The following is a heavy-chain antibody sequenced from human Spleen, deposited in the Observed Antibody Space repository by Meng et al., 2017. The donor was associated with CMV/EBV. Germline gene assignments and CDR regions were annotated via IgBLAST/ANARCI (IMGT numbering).Heavy chain of an antibody. J-gene: IGHJ2*01. CDR3: ASSLRIKRYFDL. D-gene: IGHD4-17*01. CDR2: IYYSGST. CDR1: GGSISSSSYY. V-gene: IGHV4-39*07. Sequence: QLQLQESGPGLVKPSETLSLTCTVSGGSISSSSYYWGWIRQPPGKGLEWIGSIYYSGSTYYNPSLKSRVTISVDTSKNQFSLKLSSVTAADTAVYYCASSLRIKRYFDLWGRGTLVTVSS.